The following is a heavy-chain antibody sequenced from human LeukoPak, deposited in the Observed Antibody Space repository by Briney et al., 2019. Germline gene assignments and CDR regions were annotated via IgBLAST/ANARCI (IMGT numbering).Heavy chain of an antibody. CDR2: IYYSGNS. CDR3: ARHLSGSAMMHYFDY. V-gene: IGHV4-39*01. D-gene: IGHD5-18*01. Sequence: SETLSLTCNVSGASISSGRNYWGWVRQSPGKGLEWIASIYYSGNSYYNPSLKSRVSISVDTSKNHISLKLFSLTAADTALYYCARHLSGSAMMHYFDYWGQGNLVTVSS. CDR1: GASISSGRNY. J-gene: IGHJ4*02.